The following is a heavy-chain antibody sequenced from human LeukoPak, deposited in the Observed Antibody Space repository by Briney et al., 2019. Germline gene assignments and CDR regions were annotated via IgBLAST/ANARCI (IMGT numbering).Heavy chain of an antibody. D-gene: IGHD1-7*01. CDR3: VRGELRNDAFDI. CDR2: IYYSGST. CDR1: GGSFSGYY. V-gene: IGHV4-34*01. Sequence: PSETLSLTCAVYGGSFSGYYWSWIRQPPGKGLEWIGSIYYSGSTYYNPSLKSRVTISVDTSKNQFSLKLSSVTAADTAVYYCVRGELRNDAFDIWGQGTMVTVSS. J-gene: IGHJ3*02.